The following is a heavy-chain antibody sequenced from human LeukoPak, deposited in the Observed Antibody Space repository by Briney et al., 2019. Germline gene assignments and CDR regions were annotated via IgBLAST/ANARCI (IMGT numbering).Heavy chain of an antibody. Sequence: SETLSLTCAVSGGSISSSNWWSWIRQPPGKGLEWIGEINHSGSANYNPSLKSRVTISVDTSKNQFSLKLSSVTAADTAVYYCARAYSSSWYVWFDPWGQGTLVTVSS. D-gene: IGHD6-13*01. CDR3: ARAYSSSWYVWFDP. J-gene: IGHJ5*02. V-gene: IGHV4/OR15-8*01. CDR1: GGSISSSNW. CDR2: INHSGSA.